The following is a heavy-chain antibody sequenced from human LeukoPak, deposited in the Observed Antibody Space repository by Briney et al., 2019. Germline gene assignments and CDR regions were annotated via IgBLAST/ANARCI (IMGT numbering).Heavy chain of an antibody. D-gene: IGHD2-2*01. Sequence: QPGGSLRLSCAASGFTFSSYWMSWVRQAPGKGLEWVANIKQDGSEKYYVDSVKGRFTISRDNAKNSLYLQMNSLRAEDTAVYYCARGGNSWYSHYYGMDVWGQGTTVTVSS. V-gene: IGHV3-7*04. CDR3: ARGGNSWYSHYYGMDV. CDR1: GFTFSSYW. J-gene: IGHJ6*02. CDR2: IKQDGSEK.